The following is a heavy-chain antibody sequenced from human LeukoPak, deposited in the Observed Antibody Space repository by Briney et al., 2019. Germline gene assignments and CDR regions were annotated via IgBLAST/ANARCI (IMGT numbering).Heavy chain of an antibody. Sequence: SETLSLTCSVSGASINSYYWSWIRQPPGQGLEWIGYVHYTGSTNYNPSLKSRVTISLDTSKTQFSLRLNSVTAADTAVYYCASQLGVMTFHWGQGILVTVSS. D-gene: IGHD2-8*01. V-gene: IGHV4-59*01. CDR2: VHYTGST. J-gene: IGHJ4*02. CDR3: ASQLGVMTFH. CDR1: GASINSYY.